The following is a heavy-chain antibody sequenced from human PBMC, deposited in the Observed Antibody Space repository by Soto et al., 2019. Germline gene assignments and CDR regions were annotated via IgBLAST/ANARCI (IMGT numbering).Heavy chain of an antibody. CDR1: GGTFSSYA. J-gene: IGHJ6*02. CDR2: IIPIFGTA. Sequence: QVQLVQSGAEVKKPRSSVQVSCKASGGTFSSYAISWVRQAPGQGLEWMGGIIPIFGTANYAQKLQGRVTITADEATSTGYMDLRSLRSEDTAVYYGAGALSGYDYYYGMDVCGQGTTVTVSS. CDR3: AGALSGYDYYYGMDV. D-gene: IGHD5-12*01. V-gene: IGHV1-69*12.